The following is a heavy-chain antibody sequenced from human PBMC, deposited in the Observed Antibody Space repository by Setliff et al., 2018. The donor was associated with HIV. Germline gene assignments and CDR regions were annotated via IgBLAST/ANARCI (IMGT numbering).Heavy chain of an antibody. CDR1: GGSISSSTYY. CDR3: ARRDGYSYGFYFDY. D-gene: IGHD5-18*01. J-gene: IGHJ4*02. V-gene: IGHV4-39*01. CDR2: IYYSGST. Sequence: SETLSLTCTVSGGSISSSTYYWGWIRQPPGKGLEWIGTIYYSGSTYYNPSLKNRLTISVDTSKNQFSLKLSSVTAADTAVYYCARRDGYSYGFYFDYWGQGTLVTVSS.